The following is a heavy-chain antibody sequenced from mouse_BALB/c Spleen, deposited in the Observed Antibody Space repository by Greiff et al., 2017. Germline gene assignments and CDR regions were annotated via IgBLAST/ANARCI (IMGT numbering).Heavy chain of an antibody. V-gene: IGHV1-7*01. J-gene: IGHJ4*01. CDR1: GYTFTSYW. CDR3: ARPPRSGAMDY. CDR2: INPSTGYT. Sequence: QVQLQQSGAELAKPGASVKMSCKASGYTFTSYWMHWVKQRPGQGLEWIGYINPSTGYTEYNQKFKDKATLTADKSSSTAYMQLSSLTSEDSAVYYCARPPRSGAMDYWGQGTSVTVSS.